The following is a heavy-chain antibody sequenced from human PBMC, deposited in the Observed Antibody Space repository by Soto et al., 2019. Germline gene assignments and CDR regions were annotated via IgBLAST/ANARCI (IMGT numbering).Heavy chain of an antibody. V-gene: IGHV3-21*01. D-gene: IGHD4-4*01. CDR2: ISSSSSYI. J-gene: IGHJ5*02. Sequence: EVQLVESGGGLVKPGGSLRLSCAASGFTFSSYSMNWVRQAPGKGLEWVSSISSSSSYIYYADSVKGRFTISRDNAKNSLYLQMNSLRAEDTAVYYCARAAVETTVTTMWLGGSGWFDPWGQGTLVTVSS. CDR3: ARAAVETTVTTMWLGGSGWFDP. CDR1: GFTFSSYS.